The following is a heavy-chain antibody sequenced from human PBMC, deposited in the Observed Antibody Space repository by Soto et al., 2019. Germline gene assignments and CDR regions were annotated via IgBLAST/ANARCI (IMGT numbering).Heavy chain of an antibody. V-gene: IGHV4-39*01. CDR3: ARSRSTMVPEAD. Sequence: QLQLQESGPGLVKPSETLSLTCTVSGGSISSSSYYWGWIRQPPGKGLEWIGSIYYSGGTYYNPSPKSRVTISVDTSKNQFSLKLSSVTAADTAVYYCARSRSTMVPEADWGQGTLVTVSS. J-gene: IGHJ4*02. D-gene: IGHD3-10*01. CDR1: GGSISSSSYY. CDR2: IYYSGGT.